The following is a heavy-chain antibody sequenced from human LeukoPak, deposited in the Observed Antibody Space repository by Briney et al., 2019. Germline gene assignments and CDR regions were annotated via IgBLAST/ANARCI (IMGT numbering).Heavy chain of an antibody. V-gene: IGHV1-18*01. D-gene: IGHD3-3*01. CDR3: ARTHDFWATRKGDYFDP. CDR2: ISGYNGNT. Sequence: GASVTVSCKASGYTFGSYYISWVRQAPGQGLEWMGWISGYNGNTNYAQRFQDRITMTVDKSTTTVYMELNSLRLDDTAVYYCARTHDFWATRKGDYFDPWGQGTLVTVSS. J-gene: IGHJ4*02. CDR1: GYTFGSYY.